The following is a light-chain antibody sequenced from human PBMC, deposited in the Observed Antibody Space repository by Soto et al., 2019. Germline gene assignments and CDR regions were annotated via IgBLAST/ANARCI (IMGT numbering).Light chain of an antibody. V-gene: IGKV1-5*03. J-gene: IGKJ1*01. Sequence: DIQMTQSPSTLSGSVGDRVTITCRASQTSSSWLAWCQQKPGKAPERLIYKASSLKSGVPSRFSGSGSGTEFTLTISSLQSDDFATYYCQHYNGYSEAFGQGTKVDI. CDR2: KAS. CDR1: QTSSSW. CDR3: QHYNGYSEA.